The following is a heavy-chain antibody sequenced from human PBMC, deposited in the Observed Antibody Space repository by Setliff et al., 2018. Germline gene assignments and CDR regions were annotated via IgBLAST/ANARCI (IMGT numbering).Heavy chain of an antibody. CDR1: GVSISGYY. D-gene: IGHD1-26*01. CDR2: LHTSGSI. CDR3: ARDNTMVGATDY. Sequence: TSETLSLTCSVSGVSISGYYWTWIRQPAGKGLEWIGRLHTSGSIDYNPSLKSRVTISVDTSKNQFSLRLRSVTAADTAVYFCARDNTMVGATDYWGLGTLVTVSS. J-gene: IGHJ4*02. V-gene: IGHV4-4*07.